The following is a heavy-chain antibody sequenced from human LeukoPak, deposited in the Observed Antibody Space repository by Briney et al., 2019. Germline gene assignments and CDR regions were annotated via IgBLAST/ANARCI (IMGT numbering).Heavy chain of an antibody. J-gene: IGHJ4*02. CDR2: IWYDGSNK. V-gene: IGHV3-33*01. CDR3: ARRGRGAAAGIFDY. D-gene: IGHD6-13*01. Sequence: PGGSLRLSCAASGFTFSSYGMHWVRQAPGKGLEWVAVIWYDGSNKYYADSVKGRFTISRDNSKNTLYLQMNSLRAEDTAVYYCARRGRGAAAGIFDYGGQGTLVTVSS. CDR1: GFTFSSYG.